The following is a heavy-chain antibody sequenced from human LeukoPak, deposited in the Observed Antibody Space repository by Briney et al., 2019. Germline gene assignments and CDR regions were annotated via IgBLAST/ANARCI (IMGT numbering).Heavy chain of an antibody. Sequence: PGRSLRLSCAASEFTFSSYGMHWVRQAPGKGLDWVAVISYDGSNKYYADSVKGRFTISRDNSKNTLYLQMNSLRAEDTAVYYCATSASRHCSSTSCYYYYGMDVWGQGTTVTVSS. V-gene: IGHV3-30*03. CDR2: ISYDGSNK. CDR3: ATSASRHCSSTSCYYYYGMDV. CDR1: EFTFSSYG. J-gene: IGHJ6*02. D-gene: IGHD2-2*01.